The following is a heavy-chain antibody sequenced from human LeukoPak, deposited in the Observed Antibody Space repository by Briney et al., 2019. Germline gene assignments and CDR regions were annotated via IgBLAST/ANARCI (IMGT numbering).Heavy chain of an antibody. Sequence: SETLSLTCTGSGGSISSGSYYWGWLRQPPGQGLEWNGSISYSGTTYYNPSVRNRVTISVDTSKNHSSLKLTSVTAADTAVYYCAKRGGIAADGLLDYWGQGTLVTVSS. CDR3: AKRGGIAADGLLDY. D-gene: IGHD6-13*01. J-gene: IGHJ4*02. CDR1: GGSISSGSYY. V-gene: IGHV4-39*02. CDR2: ISYSGTT.